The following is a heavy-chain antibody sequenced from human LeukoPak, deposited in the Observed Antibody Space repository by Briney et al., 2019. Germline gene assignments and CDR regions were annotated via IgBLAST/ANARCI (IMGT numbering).Heavy chain of an antibody. CDR3: ARGRRGLIVVVPAATDFDY. D-gene: IGHD2-2*01. Sequence: PSQTLSLTCTVSGGSISSGGYYWSWIRQHPGKGLEWIGYIYYSGSTYYNPSLKSRVTISVDTSKNQFSLKLSSVTAADTAVYYCARGRRGLIVVVPAATDFDYWGQGTLVTVSS. CDR1: GGSISSGGYY. V-gene: IGHV4-31*03. J-gene: IGHJ4*02. CDR2: IYYSGST.